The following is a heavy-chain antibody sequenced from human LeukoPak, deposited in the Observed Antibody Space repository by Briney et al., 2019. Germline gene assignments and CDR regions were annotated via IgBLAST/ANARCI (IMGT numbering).Heavy chain of an antibody. CDR2: IYYSEST. D-gene: IGHD6-19*01. CDR3: ARDRVQWLVRTGARPFDY. Sequence: PSETLSLTCTVSGGSISSSSYYWGWIRQPPGKGLEWIGSIYYSESTYYSPSLKSRVTISVDTSKNQFSLKLSSVTAADTAVYYCARDRVQWLVRTGARPFDYWGQGTLVTVSS. V-gene: IGHV4-39*07. J-gene: IGHJ4*02. CDR1: GGSISSSSYY.